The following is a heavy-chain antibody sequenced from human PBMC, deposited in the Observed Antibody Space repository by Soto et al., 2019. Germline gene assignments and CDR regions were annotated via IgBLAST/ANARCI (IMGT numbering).Heavy chain of an antibody. V-gene: IGHV3-74*01. J-gene: IGHJ3*02. D-gene: IGHD3-10*01. CDR1: RFKFGPLW. CDR3: ARDRGYPDSFDI. CDR2: INGDGNTI. Sequence: GGALRLSCAPPRFKFGPLWMPRVRQAPGKGLVWVSHINGDGNTIVYADSVRGRFTISRDNAKSTLFLQMNSLRVEDTAVYYCARDRGYPDSFDIWGQGTMVTVSS.